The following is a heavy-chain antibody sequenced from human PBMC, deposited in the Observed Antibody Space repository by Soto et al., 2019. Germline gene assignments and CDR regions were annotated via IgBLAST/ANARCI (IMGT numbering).Heavy chain of an antibody. CDR3: ARANRPITMTYLNWVDP. J-gene: IGHJ5*02. Sequence: SETLSLTCTVSGGSISSYSCSWIRQPPGKGLEWIGYIYHSGSTKYNPSLKSRVTISVDRSKNRFSLNLNSVTAADTAVYYCARANRPITMTYLNWVDPWGQGTLVTVS. CDR1: GGSISSYS. D-gene: IGHD3-22*01. V-gene: IGHV4-59*12. CDR2: IYHSGST.